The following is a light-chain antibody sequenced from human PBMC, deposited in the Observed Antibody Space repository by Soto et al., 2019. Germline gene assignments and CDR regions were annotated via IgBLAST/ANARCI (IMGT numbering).Light chain of an antibody. CDR3: QQYSNSPPLT. J-gene: IGKJ4*01. CDR2: GAS. V-gene: IGKV3-20*01. Sequence: EIVLTQSPGTLSLSAGERATLSCRASQSVSSRLAWYQQKPGQAPRLLIYGASSRATVIPDRFSGSGSGTDFTLTISRLEPEDFAVYYCQQYSNSPPLTFGGGTKVDIK. CDR1: QSVSSR.